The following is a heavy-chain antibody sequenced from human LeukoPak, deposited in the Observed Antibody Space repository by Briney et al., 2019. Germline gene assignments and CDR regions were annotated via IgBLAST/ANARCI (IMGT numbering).Heavy chain of an antibody. V-gene: IGHV4-61*02. CDR1: GGSISSGSYY. CDR3: AGCYMDV. CDR2: IYTSGST. J-gene: IGHJ6*03. Sequence: SQTLSLTCTVSGGSISSGSYYWSWIRQPAGKGLEWIGRIYTSGSTNYNPSLKSRVTISVDTSKNQFSLKLSSVTAADTAVYYCAGCYMDVWGKGTTVTVSS.